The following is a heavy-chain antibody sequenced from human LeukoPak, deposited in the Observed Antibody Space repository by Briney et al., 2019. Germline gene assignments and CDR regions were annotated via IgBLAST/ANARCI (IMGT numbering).Heavy chain of an antibody. J-gene: IGHJ6*02. Sequence: ASVKVSCKASGYTFTGYYMHWVRQAPGQRLEWMGWINAGNGNTKYSQKFQGRATITRDTSASTAYMELSSLRSEDTAVYYCARSGPDDYYGSGSYIPYYYGMDVWGQGTTVTVSS. CDR2: INAGNGNT. D-gene: IGHD3-10*01. CDR1: GYTFTGYY. V-gene: IGHV1-3*01. CDR3: ARSGPDDYYGSGSYIPYYYGMDV.